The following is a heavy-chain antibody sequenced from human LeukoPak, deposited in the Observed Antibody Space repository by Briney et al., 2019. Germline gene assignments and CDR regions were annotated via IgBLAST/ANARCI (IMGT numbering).Heavy chain of an antibody. J-gene: IGHJ4*02. CDR1: GGSISSYY. CDR2: IYYSGST. V-gene: IGHV4-59*08. Sequence: PSETLSLTCTVSGGSISSYYWSWIRQPPGKGLEWIGYIYYSGSTNYNPSLKSRVTISVDTSKNQFSLKLSSVTAADTAVYYCARGAARRDGYKWGQGTLVTVSS. D-gene: IGHD5-24*01. CDR3: ARGAARRDGYK.